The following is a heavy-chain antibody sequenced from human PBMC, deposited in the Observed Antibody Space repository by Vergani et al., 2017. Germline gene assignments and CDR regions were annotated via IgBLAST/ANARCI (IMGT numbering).Heavy chain of an antibody. V-gene: IGHV3-23*01. J-gene: IGHJ4*02. Sequence: EVQLLESGGGLVQPGGSLRLSCAASGFTFSSYAMSWVRQAPGKGLEWVAAISGSGGRTYYADSVKGRFTISRDNSKNTRYLQMNSLRAEDTAVYYCARVGAAAGTFDFWGQGTLVTVSS. CDR1: GFTFSSYA. D-gene: IGHD6-13*01. CDR2: ISGSGGRT. CDR3: ARVGAAAGTFDF.